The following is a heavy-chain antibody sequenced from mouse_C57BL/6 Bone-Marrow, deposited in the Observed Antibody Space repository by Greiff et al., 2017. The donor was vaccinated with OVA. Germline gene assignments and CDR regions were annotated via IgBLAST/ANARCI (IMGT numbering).Heavy chain of an antibody. Sequence: QVQLQQPGAELVRPGSSVKLSCKASGYTFTSYWMDWVKQRPGQGLEWIGNIYPSDSETHYNQKFKDKATLTVDKSSSTAYMQLSSLTSEDSAVYYCARGGYYGGTWFAYWGQGTLVTVSA. D-gene: IGHD1-1*01. CDR3: ARGGYYGGTWFAY. CDR1: GYTFTSYW. J-gene: IGHJ3*01. V-gene: IGHV1-61*01. CDR2: IYPSDSET.